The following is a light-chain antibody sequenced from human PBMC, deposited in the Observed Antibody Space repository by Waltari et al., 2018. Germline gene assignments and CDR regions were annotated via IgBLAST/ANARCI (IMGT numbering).Light chain of an antibody. V-gene: IGKV4-1*01. CDR1: QSVLYSSNNKNY. Sequence: DIVLTQSPDSLAVSLGERAPLNCKSSQSVLYSSNNKNYLAWYQQKPGQPPKLLICWASTRESGVPDRFSGSGSGTDFTLTISSLQAEDVAVYYCQQYYSTPYTFGQGTKLEIK. J-gene: IGKJ2*01. CDR2: WAS. CDR3: QQYYSTPYT.